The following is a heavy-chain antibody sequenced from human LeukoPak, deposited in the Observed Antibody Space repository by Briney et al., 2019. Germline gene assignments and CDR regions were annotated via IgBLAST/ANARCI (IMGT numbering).Heavy chain of an antibody. CDR3: ARDICPSSWCRPLFDY. J-gene: IGHJ4*02. D-gene: IGHD6-13*01. CDR2: ILSDGSKE. CDR1: GFTFSSYG. Sequence: GGSLRLSCAASGFTFSSYGMHWVRQAPGKGLEWVAVILSDGSKEFYTDSVKGRFTISRDNAKNSLYLQMNSLRAEDTAVYYCARDICPSSWCRPLFDYWGQGTLVTVSS. V-gene: IGHV3-33*01.